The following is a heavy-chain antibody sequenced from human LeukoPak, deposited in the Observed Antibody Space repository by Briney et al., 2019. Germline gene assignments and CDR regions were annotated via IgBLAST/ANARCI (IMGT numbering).Heavy chain of an antibody. CDR3: ARDWYYGSGSYINYYYGMDV. J-gene: IGHJ6*02. CDR2: ISAYNGNT. CDR1: GYTFTSYG. D-gene: IGHD3-10*01. Sequence: ASVTVSCKASGYTFTSYGISWVRQAPGHGLEWMGLISAYNGNTNYAQKLQGRVTMTTDTSTSTAYMELRSLRSDDTAVYYCARDWYYGSGSYINYYYGMDVWGQGTTVTVSS. V-gene: IGHV1-18*01.